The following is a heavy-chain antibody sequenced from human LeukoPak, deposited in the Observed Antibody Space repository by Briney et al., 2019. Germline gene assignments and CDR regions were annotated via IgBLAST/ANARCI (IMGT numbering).Heavy chain of an antibody. J-gene: IGHJ2*01. CDR2: INPNSGGT. V-gene: IGHV1-2*02. CDR3: ARSVGLRFLEWLRYLDL. Sequence: ASVKVSCKASGYTFTGYYMHWLRQAPGQGLEWMGWINPNSGGTNYAQKFQGRVTMTRDTSISTAYMELSRLRSDDTAVYYCARSVGLRFLEWLRYLDLWGRGTLVTVSS. D-gene: IGHD3-3*01. CDR1: GYTFTGYY.